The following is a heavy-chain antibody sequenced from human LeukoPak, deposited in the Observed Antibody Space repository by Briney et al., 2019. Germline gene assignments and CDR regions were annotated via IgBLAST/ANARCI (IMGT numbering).Heavy chain of an antibody. CDR1: GYTFTSYS. CDR2: ISAYNGNT. CDR3: ARASYCSGGSCYSDY. D-gene: IGHD2-15*01. Sequence: ASVKVSCEASGYTFTSYSISWVRQAPGQGLEWMGWISAYNGNTIYAQKVKGRVTMTTDTSTSTAYMELRSLKSDDTAVYYCARASYCSGGSCYSDYWGQGTLVTVSS. V-gene: IGHV1-18*01. J-gene: IGHJ4*02.